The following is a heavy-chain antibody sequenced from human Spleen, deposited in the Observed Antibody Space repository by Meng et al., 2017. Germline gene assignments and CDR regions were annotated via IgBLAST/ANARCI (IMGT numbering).Heavy chain of an antibody. Sequence: SETLSLTCTVSGGSISSYYWSWIRQPAGKGLEWMGRIYTSGSTNYNPSLKSRVTMSVDTSKNQFSLKLSSVTAADTAVYYCASAQSSLRYFDWEFDYWGQGTLVTVSS. CDR2: IYTSGST. CDR3: ASAQSSLRYFDWEFDY. D-gene: IGHD3-9*01. V-gene: IGHV4-4*07. J-gene: IGHJ4*02. CDR1: GGSISSYY.